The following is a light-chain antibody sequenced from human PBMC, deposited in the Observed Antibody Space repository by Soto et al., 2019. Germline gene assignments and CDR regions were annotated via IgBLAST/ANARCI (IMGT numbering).Light chain of an antibody. CDR3: QQYYSYPLT. V-gene: IGKV1-5*03. J-gene: IGKJ4*01. Sequence: DIQMTQSPSTLSASVGDRVTITCRASQSISSWLAWYQQKPGKAPNPLIYKASSLKSGVPSRFSASGSGTEFTLTISSLQPDDFATYYCQQYYSYPLTFGGGTKVDIK. CDR1: QSISSW. CDR2: KAS.